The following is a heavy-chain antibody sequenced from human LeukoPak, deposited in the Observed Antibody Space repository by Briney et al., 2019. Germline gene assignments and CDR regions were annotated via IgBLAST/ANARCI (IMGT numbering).Heavy chain of an antibody. J-gene: IGHJ3*02. CDR3: AKVRAGIFGPVDAFDI. Sequence: GGSLRLSCAACGFTFSSYAMSWVRQAPGKGLEWVSAISGSGGSTYYADSVKGRFTISRDNSKNTLYLQMNSLRAEDTAVYYCAKVRAGIFGPVDAFDIWGQGTMVTVSS. CDR2: ISGSGGST. D-gene: IGHD3/OR15-3a*01. CDR1: GFTFSSYA. V-gene: IGHV3-23*01.